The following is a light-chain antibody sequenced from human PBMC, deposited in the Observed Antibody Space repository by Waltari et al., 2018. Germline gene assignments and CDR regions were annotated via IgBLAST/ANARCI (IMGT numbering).Light chain of an antibody. J-gene: IGKJ1*01. Sequence: DIQMTQSPSSLSASVGDRVTTTCRAIQGISNSFAWYQQKPGKALKILLYAASTLKSGVPSRFGGSGSGTDYPLTISSLQPEDFASYYCQQYYIHPWTFGQGTKVEIK. CDR1: QGISNS. V-gene: IGKV1-NL1*01. CDR3: QQYYIHPWT. CDR2: AAS.